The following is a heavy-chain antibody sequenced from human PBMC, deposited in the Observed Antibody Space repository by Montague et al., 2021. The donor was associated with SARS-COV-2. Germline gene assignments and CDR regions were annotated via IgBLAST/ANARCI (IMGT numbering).Heavy chain of an antibody. CDR2: INHSGST. CDR3: ARGYYYDGSGYYR. J-gene: IGHJ4*02. V-gene: IGHV4-34*01. D-gene: IGHD3-22*01. CDR1: GGSFSGYY. Sequence: SETLSLTCAVYGGSFSGYYWSWIRQPPGKGLEWIGEINHSGSTNYNPSLKSRVTISVDTSKNQFSLKLSSVTAADTAVYYCARGYYYDGSGYYRWGQGTLVTVSS.